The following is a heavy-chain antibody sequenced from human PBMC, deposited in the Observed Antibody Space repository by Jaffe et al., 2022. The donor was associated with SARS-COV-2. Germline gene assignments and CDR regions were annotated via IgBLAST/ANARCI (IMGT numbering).Heavy chain of an antibody. CDR1: GFSLSTSGVG. D-gene: IGHD6-13*01. V-gene: IGHV2-5*02. J-gene: IGHJ6*03. CDR2: IYWDDDK. Sequence: QITLKESGPTLVKPTQTLTLTCTFSGFSLSTSGVGVGWIRQPPGKALEWLALIYWDDDKRYSPSLKSRLTITKDTSKNQVVLTMTNMDPVDTATYYCAHRGNIAAAGHSYYYYYMDVWGKGTTVTVSS. CDR3: AHRGNIAAAGHSYYYYYMDV.